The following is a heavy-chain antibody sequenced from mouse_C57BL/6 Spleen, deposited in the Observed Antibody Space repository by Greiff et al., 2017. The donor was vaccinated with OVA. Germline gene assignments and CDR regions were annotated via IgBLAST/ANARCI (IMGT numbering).Heavy chain of an antibody. CDR2: IRLKSDNYAT. J-gene: IGHJ1*03. D-gene: IGHD1-1*01. Sequence: EVMLVESGGGLVQPGGSMKLSCVASGFTFSNYWMNWVRQSPEKGLEWVAQIRLKSDNYATHSAESVKGRFTISRDDSKSSVYLQMNNLRAEDTGIYYCTYYGSSYWYFDVWGTGTTVTVSS. V-gene: IGHV6-3*01. CDR1: GFTFSNYW. CDR3: TYYGSSYWYFDV.